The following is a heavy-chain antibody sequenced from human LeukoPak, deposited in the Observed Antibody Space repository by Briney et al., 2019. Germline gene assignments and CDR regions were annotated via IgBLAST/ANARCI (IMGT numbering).Heavy chain of an antibody. CDR2: IYYSGST. D-gene: IGHD3-9*01. CDR3: AKCILTGYYKGYMDV. V-gene: IGHV4-39*07. CDR1: GFTFSSYW. J-gene: IGHJ6*03. Sequence: GSLRLSCAASGFTFSSYWMTWVRQAPGKGLEWIGSIYYSGSTYYNPSLKSRVTISVDTSKNQFSLKLSSVTAADTAVYYCAKCILTGYYKGYMDVWGKGTTVTISS.